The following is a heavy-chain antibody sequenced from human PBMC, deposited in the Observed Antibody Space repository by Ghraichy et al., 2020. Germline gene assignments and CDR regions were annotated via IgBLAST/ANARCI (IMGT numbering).Heavy chain of an antibody. J-gene: IGHJ6*02. Sequence: SETLSLTCAVYGGSFSGYYWSWIRQPPGKGLEWIGEINHSGSTNYNPSLKSRVTISVDTSKNQFSLKLSSVTAADTAVYYCASLVGATLGHYYYYYGMDVWGQGTTVTGSS. CDR3: ASLVGATLGHYYYYYGMDV. CDR1: GGSFSGYY. CDR2: INHSGST. V-gene: IGHV4-34*01. D-gene: IGHD1-26*01.